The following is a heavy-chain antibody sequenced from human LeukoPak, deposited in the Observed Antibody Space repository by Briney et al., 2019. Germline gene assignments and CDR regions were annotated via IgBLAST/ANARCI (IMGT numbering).Heavy chain of an antibody. Sequence: GGSLRLSCAASGFTFSSYGMHWVRQAPGKGLEWVAFIRYDGSNKYYADSVKGRFTISRDNSKNTLYLQMNSLRAEDTAVYYCARAAGEMATIRYWGQGTLVTVSS. J-gene: IGHJ4*02. CDR2: IRYDGSNK. V-gene: IGHV3-30*02. CDR3: ARAAGEMATIRY. CDR1: GFTFSSYG. D-gene: IGHD5-24*01.